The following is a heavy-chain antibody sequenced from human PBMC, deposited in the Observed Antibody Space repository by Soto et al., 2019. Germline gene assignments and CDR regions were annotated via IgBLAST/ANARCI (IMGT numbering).Heavy chain of an antibody. J-gene: IGHJ3*02. D-gene: IGHD6-13*01. V-gene: IGHV1-18*01. Sequence: ASVKASCKASGYTFTSCGISWVRQAPGQGLEWMGWISAYNGNTNYAQKLQGRVTMTTDTSTSTAYMELRSLRSDDTAVYYCARDRYSSSWKPVYDAFDIWGQGTMVTVSS. CDR2: ISAYNGNT. CDR3: ARDRYSSSWKPVYDAFDI. CDR1: GYTFTSCG.